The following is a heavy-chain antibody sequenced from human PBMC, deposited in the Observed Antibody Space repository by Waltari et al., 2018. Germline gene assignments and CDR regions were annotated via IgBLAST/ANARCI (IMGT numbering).Heavy chain of an antibody. CDR1: GGSFSGYY. D-gene: IGHD5-12*01. CDR3: ARAQKREWLRFFDY. Sequence: QVQLQQWGAGLLKPSETLSLTCAVYGGSFSGYYWSWIRQPPGKGLEWIGEINHSGSTNYNPSLKSRVTISVDTSKNQCSLKLSSVTAADTAVYYCARAQKREWLRFFDYWGQGTLVTVSS. CDR2: INHSGST. V-gene: IGHV4-34*01. J-gene: IGHJ4*02.